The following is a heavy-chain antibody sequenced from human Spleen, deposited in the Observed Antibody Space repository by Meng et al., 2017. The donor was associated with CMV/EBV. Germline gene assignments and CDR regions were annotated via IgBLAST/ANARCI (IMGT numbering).Heavy chain of an antibody. V-gene: IGHV1-18*01. J-gene: IGHJ3*02. CDR1: GYTFSSYG. Sequence: ASVKVSCKASGYTFSSYGISWVRQAPGQGLEWMGWIGGYDGHTNYGQKFRGRVTMTKDTSTSTAYMELRSLGSDDTAVYFCARDFYEYDDSGYYDDTFDIWGQGTMVTVSS. CDR3: ARDFYEYDDSGYYDDTFDI. CDR2: IGGYDGHT. D-gene: IGHD3-22*01.